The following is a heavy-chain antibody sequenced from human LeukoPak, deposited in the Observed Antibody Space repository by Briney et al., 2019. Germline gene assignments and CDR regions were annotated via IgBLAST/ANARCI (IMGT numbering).Heavy chain of an antibody. J-gene: IGHJ4*02. V-gene: IGHV3-30-3*01. CDR2: ISYDGSNK. CDR1: GFTFSSYA. Sequence: PGGSLRLSCAASGFTFSSYAMHWVRQAPGKGLEWVAVISYDGSNKYYADSVKGRFTISRDNSKNTLYLQMNSLRAEDTAVYYCARSYYYDRKSGYFDYWGQGTLVTVS. D-gene: IGHD3-22*01. CDR3: ARSYYYDRKSGYFDY.